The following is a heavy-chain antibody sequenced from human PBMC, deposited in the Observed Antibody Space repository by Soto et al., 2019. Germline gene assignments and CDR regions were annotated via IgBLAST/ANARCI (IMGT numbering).Heavy chain of an antibody. CDR1: GGSISSSSYY. CDR3: ARGITGTTYLSDY. Sequence: SETLSLTCAVSGGSISSSSYYWGWIRQPPGKGLEWIGSIYYNGSTYYNPSLKSRVTISVDTSKNQFSLKLSSVTAADTAVYYCARGITGTTYLSDYWGQGTLVT. V-gene: IGHV4-39*01. CDR2: IYYNGST. D-gene: IGHD1-20*01. J-gene: IGHJ4*02.